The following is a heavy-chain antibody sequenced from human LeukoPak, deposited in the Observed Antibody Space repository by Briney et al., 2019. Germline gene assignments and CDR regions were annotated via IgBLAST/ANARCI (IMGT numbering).Heavy chain of an antibody. CDR1: GGSISSYY. Sequence: SETLSPTCTVSGGSISSYYWSWIRQPPGKGLEWIGYIYYSGSTNYNPSLKSRVTISVDTSKNQFSLKLSSVTAADTAVYYCARERAVAGVFDYWGQGTLVTVSS. CDR3: ARERAVAGVFDY. CDR2: IYYSGST. D-gene: IGHD6-19*01. J-gene: IGHJ4*02. V-gene: IGHV4-59*01.